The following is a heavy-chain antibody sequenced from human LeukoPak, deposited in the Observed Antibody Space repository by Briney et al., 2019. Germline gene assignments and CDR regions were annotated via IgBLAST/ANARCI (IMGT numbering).Heavy chain of an antibody. Sequence: APVKVSCKASGYTFTSYGISWVRQAPGQGLEWMGWINASNGNTDYAQKFQGRVTMTTDTSTTTAYMELRSLRSEDTAVYYCATDTSYSWYDTFGEYWGQGTLVTVSS. V-gene: IGHV1-18*01. D-gene: IGHD6-13*01. CDR1: GYTFTSYG. CDR2: INASNGNT. CDR3: ATDTSYSWYDTFGEY. J-gene: IGHJ4*02.